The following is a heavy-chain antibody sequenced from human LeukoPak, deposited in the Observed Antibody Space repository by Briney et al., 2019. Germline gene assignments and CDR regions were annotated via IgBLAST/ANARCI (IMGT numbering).Heavy chain of an antibody. J-gene: IGHJ2*01. CDR2: INQRRNT. CDR3: ARHGWHAWYFDL. Sequence: PSETLSLTCVVYGESFSGYSWSWIRQPPGKGLEWIGEINQRRNTNYNPSLKSRVTISIDTSKNQFSLKLSSVTAADTAVYYCARHGWHAWYFDLRGRGTLVTVSS. V-gene: IGHV4-34*01. D-gene: IGHD6-19*01. CDR1: GESFSGYS.